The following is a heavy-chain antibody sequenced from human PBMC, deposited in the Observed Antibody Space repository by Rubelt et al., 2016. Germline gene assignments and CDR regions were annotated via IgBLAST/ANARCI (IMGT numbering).Heavy chain of an antibody. CDR3: ARGLSVVAPGKRYYYAFDV. Sequence: GASVKVSCETSRYNIDIFGNYFIHWVRRAPGQGLEWIGLINPSGDSTLYSHRFQDRVTMTSDTATGTIYMEMRTLRFEDTAVYFCARGLSVVAPGKRYYYAFDVWGQGTPVTVSS. D-gene: IGHD5/OR15-5a*01. CDR1: RYNIDIFGNYF. V-gene: IGHV1-46*02. CDR2: INPSGDST. J-gene: IGHJ6*02.